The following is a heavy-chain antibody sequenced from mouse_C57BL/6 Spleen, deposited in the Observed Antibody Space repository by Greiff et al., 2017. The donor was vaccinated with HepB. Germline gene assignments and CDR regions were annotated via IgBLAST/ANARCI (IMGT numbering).Heavy chain of an antibody. CDR3: TNHYEGPTWGVY. CDR2: IDPETGGT. Sequence: VQLQQSGAELVRPGASVTLSCKASGYTFTDYEMHWVKQTPVHGLEWIGAIDPETGGTAYNQKFKGKAILTADKSSSTAYMELRSLTSEDSAVYYCTNHYEGPTWGVYWGQGTTLTVSS. D-gene: IGHD2-3*01. J-gene: IGHJ2*01. V-gene: IGHV1-15*01. CDR1: GYTFTDYE.